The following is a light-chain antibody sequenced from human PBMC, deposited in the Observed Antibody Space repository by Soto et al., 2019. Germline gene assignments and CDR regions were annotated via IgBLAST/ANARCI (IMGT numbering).Light chain of an antibody. CDR2: GAS. V-gene: IGKV3-20*01. CDR1: QSLSSNY. CDR3: QHYGSSPGYT. J-gene: IGKJ2*01. Sequence: EIVLTQSPGTLSLSPGERATLSCRASQSLSSNYLAWYQQKPGQAPRLLIYGASSRATGIPDRFSGSGSGTDFTLTINRLAPEDFAVYYCQHYGSSPGYTFGQATKLEIK.